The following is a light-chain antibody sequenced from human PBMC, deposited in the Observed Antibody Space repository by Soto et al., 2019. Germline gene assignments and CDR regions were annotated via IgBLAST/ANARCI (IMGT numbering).Light chain of an antibody. V-gene: IGKV1-39*01. CDR1: QSISSY. Sequence: DIPMTQSPSSLSASVGDRVTITCRASQSISSYLNWYQQKPGKAPKLLIYAASSLQSGVPSRFSGSGSGTDFTFTISSLQPEDIATYYCQQYEKPPYTFGQGTKLEIK. J-gene: IGKJ2*01. CDR3: QQYEKPPYT. CDR2: AAS.